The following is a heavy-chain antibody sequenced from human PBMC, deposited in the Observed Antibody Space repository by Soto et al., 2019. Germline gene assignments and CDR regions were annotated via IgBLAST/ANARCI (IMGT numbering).Heavy chain of an antibody. D-gene: IGHD4-17*01. V-gene: IGHV3-23*01. CDR3: AKDTRYADYVRWFDS. J-gene: IGHJ5*01. CDR1: GFTFSIYA. Sequence: EVHLLESGGGLVQPGGSLRLSCTASGFTFSIYAMTWVRQAPGRGLEGVSGITASGGRTYYADSVKGRFTISRDNSKSTLYLQMNSLRAEDTAVYYCAKDTRYADYVRWFDSWGQGTLVTVSS. CDR2: ITASGGRT.